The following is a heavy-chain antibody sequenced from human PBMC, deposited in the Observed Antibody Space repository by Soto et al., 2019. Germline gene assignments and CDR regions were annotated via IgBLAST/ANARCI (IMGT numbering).Heavy chain of an antibody. CDR3: AAAREYDFIWTNYRIPEYYYYMDV. CDR2: IYYTGRT. CDR1: GVSINSYY. J-gene: IGHJ6*03. D-gene: IGHD3-16*02. V-gene: IGHV4-59*08. Sequence: PSETLSLTCTVSGVSINSYYWNWIRQPPGKGLEWIGYIYYTGRTGNNPSLKSRVTVSVDTSKNQFSLKLSSVTAADTAVYYCAAAREYDFIWTNYRIPEYYYYMDVWAKGTTVTVSS.